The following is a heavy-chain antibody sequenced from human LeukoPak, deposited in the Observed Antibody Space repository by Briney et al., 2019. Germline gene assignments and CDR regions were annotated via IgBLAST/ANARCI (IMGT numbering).Heavy chain of an antibody. V-gene: IGHV4-4*02. D-gene: IGHD2-2*01. CDR1: SDSIFTSNW. CDR2: IFHSGST. Sequence: SETLSLTCTVSSDSIFTSNWWSWVRQPPGQGLEWIGQIFHSGSTSYSPSLKSRVTISMDKSKNQISLRLTSVTAADTAVYYCARSPTKRVPEDYWGQGTLVTVSS. J-gene: IGHJ4*02. CDR3: ARSPTKRVPEDY.